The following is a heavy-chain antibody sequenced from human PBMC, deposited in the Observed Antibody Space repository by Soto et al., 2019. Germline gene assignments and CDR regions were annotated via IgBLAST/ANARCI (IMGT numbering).Heavy chain of an antibody. V-gene: IGHV1-69*13. D-gene: IGHD3-22*01. Sequence: ASVKVSCKASGGTFSSYAISWVRQAPGQGLEWMGGIIPIFGTANYAQKFQGRVTITADESTSTAYMELSSLRSEDTAVYYCAGGGSGLKYYYDSSGYDRGTQPKPKRKYYFDYWGQGTLVTVSS. CDR3: AGGGSGLKYYYDSSGYDRGTQPKPKRKYYFDY. CDR1: GGTFSSYA. CDR2: IIPIFGTA. J-gene: IGHJ4*02.